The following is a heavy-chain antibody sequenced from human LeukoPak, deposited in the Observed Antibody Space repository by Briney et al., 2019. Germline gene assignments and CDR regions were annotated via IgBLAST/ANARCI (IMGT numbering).Heavy chain of an antibody. CDR2: IYYSGST. V-gene: IGHV4-59*12. CDR3: ARVRGGSLDY. J-gene: IGHJ4*02. CDR1: GGSISSYY. Sequence: PSETLSLTCTVSGGSISSYYWSWIRQPPGKGLEWIGFIYYSGSTNYNPSLKSRATISVDKSKNQFSLKLSSVTAADTAVYYCARVRGGSLDYWGQGTLVTVSS. D-gene: IGHD2-15*01.